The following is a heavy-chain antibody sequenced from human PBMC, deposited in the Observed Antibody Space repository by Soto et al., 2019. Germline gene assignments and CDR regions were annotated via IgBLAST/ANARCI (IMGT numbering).Heavy chain of an antibody. J-gene: IGHJ6*02. CDR3: ETPGGLGYGMDV. Sequence: GGSLRLSCAASGFTFSSYAMSWVRQAPGKGLEWVSAISGSGGSTYYADSVKGRFTISRDNSKNTLYPQMNSLRAEDTAVYYCETPGGLGYGMDVWGQGTTVTVSS. CDR1: GFTFSSYA. V-gene: IGHV3-23*01. D-gene: IGHD5-12*01. CDR2: ISGSGGST.